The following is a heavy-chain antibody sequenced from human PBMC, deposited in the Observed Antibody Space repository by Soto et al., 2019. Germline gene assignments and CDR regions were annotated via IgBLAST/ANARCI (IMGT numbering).Heavy chain of an antibody. CDR2: VSDNGHRQ. J-gene: IGHJ4*02. D-gene: IGHD3-3*01. CDR1: GFRFTSFA. V-gene: IGHV3-30-3*01. CDR3: AREGPDDFWSRFDY. Sequence: QVQLVESGGGVVQPGRSLRLACTASGFRFTSFAMHWVRQAPGKGLEWVAVVSDNGHRQHYADSVQGRFIISRDNSDNTLYLQMNSLRADDTAVYYCAREGPDDFWSRFDYWGQGTLVTVSS.